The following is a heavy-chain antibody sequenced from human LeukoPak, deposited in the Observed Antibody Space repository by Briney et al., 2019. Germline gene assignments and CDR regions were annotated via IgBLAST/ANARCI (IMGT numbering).Heavy chain of an antibody. CDR1: GYTFTGYY. Sequence: GASVKVSCKASGYTFTGYYMHWVRQAPGQGLEWMGWINPNSGGTNSAQKFQGRVTMTRDTSISTVYMELSRLRSDDTAVYYCARDGADSGSNAEYFQHWGQGTLVTVSS. J-gene: IGHJ1*01. CDR3: ARDGADSGSNAEYFQH. CDR2: INPNSGGT. D-gene: IGHD1-26*01. V-gene: IGHV1-2*02.